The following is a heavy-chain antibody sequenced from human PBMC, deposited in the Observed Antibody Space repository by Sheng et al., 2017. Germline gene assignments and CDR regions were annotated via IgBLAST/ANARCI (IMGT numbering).Heavy chain of an antibody. Sequence: QVQLQQSGPGLVKAFGDPCPSCALSLVTSSLIIFWSWVRSPPGRAWSGLGASIKTAIKTTIPPSESRITMSMDTSKGQFSLKLRSVSAADTAIYYCARDEVLTTLLYYFDSWGQGTLVTVSS. D-gene: IGHD3-9*01. J-gene: IGHJ4*02. CDR2: SIKTAI. CDR3: ARDEVLTTLLYYFDS. V-gene: IGHV4-4*07. CDR1: VTSSLII.